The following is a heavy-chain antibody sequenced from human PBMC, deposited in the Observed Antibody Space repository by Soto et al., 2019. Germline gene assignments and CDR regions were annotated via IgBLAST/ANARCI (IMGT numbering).Heavy chain of an antibody. Sequence: PSETLSLTCTVSGGSISSYYWSWIRQPPGKGLEWIGYIYYSGSTNYNPSLKSRVTISVDTSKNQFSLKLSSVTAADTAVYYCARGGAVATSDYYLDYWGQGTLVTVSS. J-gene: IGHJ4*02. CDR2: IYYSGST. D-gene: IGHD6-19*01. CDR3: ARGGAVATSDYYLDY. CDR1: GGSISSYY. V-gene: IGHV4-59*01.